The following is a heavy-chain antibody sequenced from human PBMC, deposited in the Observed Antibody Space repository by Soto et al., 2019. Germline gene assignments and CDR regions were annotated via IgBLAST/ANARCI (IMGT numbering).Heavy chain of an antibody. CDR1: GFTFSSYD. D-gene: IGHD3-22*01. V-gene: IGHV3-13*01. Sequence: GGSLRLSCAASGFTFSSYDMHWVRQATGKGLEWVSAIGTAGDTYYPGSVKGRFTISRENAKNSLYLQMNSLRAEDTAGYYCARPTYYYDSSGYNKYYFDYWGQGTLVTISS. J-gene: IGHJ4*02. CDR2: IGTAGDT. CDR3: ARPTYYYDSSGYNKYYFDY.